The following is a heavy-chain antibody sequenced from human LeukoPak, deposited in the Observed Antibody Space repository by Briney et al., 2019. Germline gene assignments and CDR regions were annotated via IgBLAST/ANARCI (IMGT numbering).Heavy chain of an antibody. CDR2: IYTSGST. CDR3: AREPRPGSYYKGPGGYYFDY. CDR1: GGSISSYY. V-gene: IGHV4-4*07. J-gene: IGHJ4*02. Sequence: SETLSLTCTVSGGSISSYYWSWIRQPAGKGLEWIGRIYTSGSTNYNPSLKSRVTMSVDTSKNQFSLKLSSVTAADTAVYYCAREPRPGSYYKGPGGYYFDYWGQGTLVTVSS. D-gene: IGHD3-10*01.